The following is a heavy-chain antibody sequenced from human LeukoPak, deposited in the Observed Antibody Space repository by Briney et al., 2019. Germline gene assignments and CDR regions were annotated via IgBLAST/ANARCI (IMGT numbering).Heavy chain of an antibody. CDR3: ARPMRGFAFDI. Sequence: GGSLRLSCAASGFTFSSYSMNWVRRAPGKGLEWVSSISSSSSYIYYADSVKGRFTISRDNAKNSLYLQMNSLRAEDTAVYYCARPMRGFAFDIWGQGTMVTVSS. J-gene: IGHJ3*02. D-gene: IGHD3-16*01. CDR1: GFTFSSYS. V-gene: IGHV3-21*01. CDR2: ISSSSSYI.